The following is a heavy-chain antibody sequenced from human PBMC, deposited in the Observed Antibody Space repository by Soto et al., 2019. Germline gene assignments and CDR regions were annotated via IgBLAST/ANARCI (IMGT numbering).Heavy chain of an antibody. V-gene: IGHV1-2*04. CDR3: ARGEIVLVPAATNWFDP. Sequence: ASVKVSCKASGYTFTSYGISWVRQAPGQGLEWMGWINPNSGGTNYAQKFQGWVTMTRDTSISTAYMELSRLRSDDTAVYYCARGEIVLVPAATNWFDPWGQGTLVTVSS. D-gene: IGHD2-2*01. CDR2: INPNSGGT. J-gene: IGHJ5*02. CDR1: GYTFTSYG.